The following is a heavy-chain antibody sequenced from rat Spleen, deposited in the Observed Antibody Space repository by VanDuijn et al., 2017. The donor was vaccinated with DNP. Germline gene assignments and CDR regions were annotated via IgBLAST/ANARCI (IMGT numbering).Heavy chain of an antibody. Sequence: EVQLVETGGGLVQPGRSLKLSCVASGFTFSSYWMYWIRQAPGKGLEWVASINTDGGSTYYRDSVKGRFTISRDNAKSTLYLQMDSLRSEDTATYYCATPNGPYWGQGVMVTVSS. J-gene: IGHJ2*01. CDR3: ATPNGPY. D-gene: IGHD3-2*01. CDR2: INTDGGST. V-gene: IGHV5-58*01. CDR1: GFTFSSYW.